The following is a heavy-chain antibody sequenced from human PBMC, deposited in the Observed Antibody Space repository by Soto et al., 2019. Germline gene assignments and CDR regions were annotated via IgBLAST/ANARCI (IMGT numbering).Heavy chain of an antibody. Sequence: GGSLRLSCAASGFTFSDYYMSWIRQAPGKGLEWVSYISSSGSTIYYADSVKGRFTISRDNAKNSLYLQMNSLRAEDTAVYYCASPGEWFGELLPFDYWGQGTLVTVSS. D-gene: IGHD3-10*01. J-gene: IGHJ4*02. CDR1: GFTFSDYY. V-gene: IGHV3-11*01. CDR3: ASPGEWFGELLPFDY. CDR2: ISSSGSTI.